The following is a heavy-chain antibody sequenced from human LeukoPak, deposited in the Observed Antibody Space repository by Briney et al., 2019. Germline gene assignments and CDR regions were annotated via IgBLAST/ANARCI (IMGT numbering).Heavy chain of an antibody. CDR2: IKSDGSIT. Sequence: GGSLRLSCAASGFTFSSYSMNWVRQAPGKGLVWVSRIKSDGSITSYADSVKGRFTISRDNAKNTLYLQMDSLRVEDSAVYYCARGPSNTGNYYVGDYWGQGTLVTVS. J-gene: IGHJ4*02. V-gene: IGHV3-74*01. CDR1: GFTFSSYS. CDR3: ARGPSNTGNYYVGDY. D-gene: IGHD3-10*02.